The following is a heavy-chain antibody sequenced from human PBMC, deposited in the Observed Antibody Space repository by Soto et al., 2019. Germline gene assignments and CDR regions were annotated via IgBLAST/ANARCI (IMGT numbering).Heavy chain of an antibody. CDR2: IKSKTDGGTT. J-gene: IGHJ3*01. V-gene: IGHV3-15*05. CDR1: GFTFNNAW. CDR3: PAKGEGRGGSASV. D-gene: IGHD2-15*01. Sequence: EVQLVESGGGLVKPGGSLRLSCAASGFTFNNAWMSWVRQAPGKGLEWVGRIKSKTDGGTTDYAAPVESRFTISRDDSITNLYPQVNSLKTDDPAVDDRPAKGEGRGGSASVGGRGTMVTVSS.